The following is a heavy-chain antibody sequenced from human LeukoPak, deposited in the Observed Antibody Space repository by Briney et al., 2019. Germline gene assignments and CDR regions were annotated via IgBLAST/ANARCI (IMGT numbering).Heavy chain of an antibody. CDR3: ATKYSVAVAANPPYFDY. CDR2: INQSGRT. Sequence: SETLSLTCGVYGGSFSGYYWSWIRQSPGRGLEWIGEINQSGRTNYNPSLKSRVTISVDTSKNQFSLKLGPVTAADTGVYYCATKYSVAVAANPPYFDYWGQGTLVTVSS. CDR1: GGSFSGYY. V-gene: IGHV4-34*01. J-gene: IGHJ4*02. D-gene: IGHD6-19*01.